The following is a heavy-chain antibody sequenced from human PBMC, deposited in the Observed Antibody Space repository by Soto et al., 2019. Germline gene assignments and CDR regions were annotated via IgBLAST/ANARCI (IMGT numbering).Heavy chain of an antibody. Sequence: SVKVSCKAFGGSFSDYAISWVRPAPGQGLEWMGGIIPIFGTPNYAQKFQDRVTFTAHESTNTAYMELSRLTSEDTAVYYCARDRAPRGWSYLDLWGQGTQVTVSS. V-gene: IGHV1-69*13. CDR2: IIPIFGTP. D-gene: IGHD2-15*01. CDR3: ARDRAPRGWSYLDL. CDR1: GGSFSDYA. J-gene: IGHJ4*02.